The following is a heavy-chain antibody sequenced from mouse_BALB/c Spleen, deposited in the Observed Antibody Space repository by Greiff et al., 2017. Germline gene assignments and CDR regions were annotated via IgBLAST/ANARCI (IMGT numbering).Heavy chain of an antibody. CDR1: GYTFSSYW. D-gene: IGHD1-1*01. CDR3: ARGGGSGYYGWFAY. CDR2: ILPGSGST. Sequence: QVQLKQSGAELMKPGASVKISCKATGYTFSSYWIEWVKQRPGHGLEWIGEILPGSGSTNYNEKFKGKATFTADTSSNTAYMQLSSLTSEDSAVYYCARGGGSGYYGWFAYWGQGTLVTVSA. V-gene: IGHV1-9*01. J-gene: IGHJ3*01.